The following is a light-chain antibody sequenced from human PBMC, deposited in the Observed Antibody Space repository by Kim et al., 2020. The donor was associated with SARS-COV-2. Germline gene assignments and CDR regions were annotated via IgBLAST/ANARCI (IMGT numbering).Light chain of an antibody. V-gene: IGKV3-20*01. J-gene: IGKJ2*01. CDR2: GAS. CDR1: QTITNSY. CDR3: QHYGNSPYT. Sequence: LAPGEGATPACRASQTITNSYLAWYQQKPGQAPRLLIYGASSRATGIPNRFSGSGSGTDFTLTISRLEPEDFAVYYCQHYGNSPYTFGQGTKLEI.